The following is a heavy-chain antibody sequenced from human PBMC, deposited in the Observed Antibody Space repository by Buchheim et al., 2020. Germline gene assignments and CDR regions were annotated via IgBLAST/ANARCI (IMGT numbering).Heavy chain of an antibody. CDR2: IHHTGST. CDR1: GGSLTSGDW. Sequence: QVQLQESGPGLVKPSGTLSLTCAVSGGSLTSGDWWTWVRQPPGKGLEWIGEIHHTGSTNYNPSLKSRVTISVDMSKTHFSLKLSSVTAADTAVYYCAGSIVGAAALDYWGQGTL. D-gene: IGHD1-26*01. CDR3: AGSIVGAAALDY. J-gene: IGHJ4*02. V-gene: IGHV4-4*02.